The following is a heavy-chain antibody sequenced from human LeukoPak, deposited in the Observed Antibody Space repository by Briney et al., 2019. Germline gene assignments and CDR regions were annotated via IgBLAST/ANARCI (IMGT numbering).Heavy chain of an antibody. D-gene: IGHD2-15*01. CDR3: ARLRSDYFDY. V-gene: IGHV3-7*01. J-gene: IGHJ4*02. CDR2: IKEDGSEK. Sequence: GGSLRLSCAASGFTFSRSWMSWVRQAPGKGLEWVANIKEDGSEKYYVDSLKGRFTISRDNAKNSLYLQMNSLRAEDTAVYYCARLRSDYFDYWGQGTLVTVSS. CDR1: GFTFSRSW.